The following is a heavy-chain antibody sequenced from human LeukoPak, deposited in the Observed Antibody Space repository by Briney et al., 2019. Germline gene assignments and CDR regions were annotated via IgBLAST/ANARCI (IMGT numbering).Heavy chain of an antibody. D-gene: IGHD3-10*01. Sequence: SETLSLTCTVSGGSISSGSYYWSWIRQPAGKGLEWIGRIDTSGSTNYNPSLKSRVTISVDTSKNQFSLKLSSVTAADTAVYYCARDPDYYGSADWGQGTLVTVSS. CDR3: ARDPDYYGSAD. CDR2: IDTSGST. V-gene: IGHV4-61*02. CDR1: GGSISSGSYY. J-gene: IGHJ4*02.